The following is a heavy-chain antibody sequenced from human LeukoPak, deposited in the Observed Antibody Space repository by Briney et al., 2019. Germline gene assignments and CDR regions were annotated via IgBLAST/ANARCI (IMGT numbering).Heavy chain of an antibody. Sequence: ASVKVSCKASGYTFTNYYMHWVRQAPGQGLEWMGIINPSGGSTSYAQKFQGRVTMTRDTSASTVYMELSSLRSEDTAVYYCARGRTVSTSWYPYDNWGQGTLVTVSS. D-gene: IGHD6-13*01. V-gene: IGHV1-46*01. CDR1: GYTFTNYY. CDR2: INPSGGST. CDR3: ARGRTVSTSWYPYDN. J-gene: IGHJ4*02.